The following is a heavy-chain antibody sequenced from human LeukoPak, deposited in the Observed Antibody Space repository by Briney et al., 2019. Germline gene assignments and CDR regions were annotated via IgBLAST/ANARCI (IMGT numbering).Heavy chain of an antibody. Sequence: SVKVSCKASGGTFSSYAISWVRQAPGQGLEWMGGIIPIFGTANYAQKFQGRVTITADESTSTAYLELSSLTSEDTAVYYCARVVLGRRWLQTSYYYGMDVWGQGTTVTVSS. CDR1: GGTFSSYA. CDR2: IIPIFGTA. J-gene: IGHJ6*02. CDR3: ARVVLGRRWLQTSYYYGMDV. D-gene: IGHD5-24*01. V-gene: IGHV1-69*13.